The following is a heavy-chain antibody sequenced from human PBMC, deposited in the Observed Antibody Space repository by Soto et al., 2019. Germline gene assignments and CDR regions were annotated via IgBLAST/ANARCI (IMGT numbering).Heavy chain of an antibody. CDR2: THYSGDT. V-gene: IGHV4-31*03. J-gene: IGHJ4*02. CDR3: ARGDSQVSSVFDY. Sequence: QVQLQESGPGLVKPSQTLSLTCTVSGGPFPNGGYYWSWIRQEPGKGLEWIGYTHYSGDTSYNPSLRGRVTISTDTSKPQFSLRLRSVTSADTAVYYWARGDSQVSSVFDYWGQGMLVTVSS. D-gene: IGHD3-16*01. CDR1: GGPFPNGGYY.